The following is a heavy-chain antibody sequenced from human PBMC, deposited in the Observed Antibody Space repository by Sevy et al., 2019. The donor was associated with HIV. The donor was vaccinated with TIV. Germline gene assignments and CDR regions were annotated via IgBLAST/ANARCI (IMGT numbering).Heavy chain of an antibody. Sequence: GGSLRLSCAASGFTFSSSAMNWVRQAPGKGLEWVSSISSSSTYIYYADSVKGRFTISRDNAKNSLYRQMNSLRAEDTAVYYCARDRDKKTFGVGEAFDIWGQGTMVTVSS. CDR2: ISSSSTYI. CDR3: ARDRDKKTFGVGEAFDI. CDR1: GFTFSSSA. J-gene: IGHJ3*02. D-gene: IGHD3-16*01. V-gene: IGHV3-21*01.